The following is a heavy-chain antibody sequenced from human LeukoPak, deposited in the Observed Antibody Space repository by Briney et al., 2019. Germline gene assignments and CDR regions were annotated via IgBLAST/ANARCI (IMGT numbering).Heavy chain of an antibody. CDR2: IYYSGST. CDR3: ARENSLAARLTGAFDI. V-gene: IGHV4-31*03. J-gene: IGHJ3*02. D-gene: IGHD6-6*01. Sequence: SETLSLTCTVSGGSISSGGYYWSWIRQHPGKGLEWIGYIYYSGSTYYNPSLKSRVTISVDTSKNQFSLKLSSVTAADTAVYYCARENSLAARLTGAFDIWGQGTMVTVSS. CDR1: GGSISSGGYY.